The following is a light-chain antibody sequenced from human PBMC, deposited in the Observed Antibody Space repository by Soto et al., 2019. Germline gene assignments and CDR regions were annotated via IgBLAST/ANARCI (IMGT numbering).Light chain of an antibody. J-gene: IGKJ4*01. CDR3: QQRYNWLT. V-gene: IGKV3-11*01. Sequence: EIVLTQSPTTLSFSPGEGTNPPCKASQSVSSYLAWYQQKPGQAPRLLIYDASNRATGIPARFSGSGSGTDFTLTISSLEPEDSAVYYCQQRYNWLTFGGGTKVEIK. CDR1: QSVSSY. CDR2: DAS.